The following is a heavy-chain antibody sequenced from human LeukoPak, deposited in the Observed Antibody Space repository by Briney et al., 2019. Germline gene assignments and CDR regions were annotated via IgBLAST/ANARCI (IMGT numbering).Heavy chain of an antibody. Sequence: PGGSLRLFCAASGFTFSSYAMNWVRQAPGKGLEWVSVISGSGGSTSYADSVKGRFTISRDNSKNTLYLQMNSLRAEDTAVYYCAKDRSYDILTAYYYYGMDVWGQGTTVTVSS. CDR2: ISGSGGST. D-gene: IGHD3-9*01. J-gene: IGHJ6*02. CDR1: GFTFSSYA. CDR3: AKDRSYDILTAYYYYGMDV. V-gene: IGHV3-23*01.